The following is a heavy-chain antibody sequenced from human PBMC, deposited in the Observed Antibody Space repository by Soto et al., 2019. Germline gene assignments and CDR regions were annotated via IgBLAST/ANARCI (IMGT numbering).Heavy chain of an antibody. J-gene: IGHJ4*02. CDR1: GFTFSSYA. D-gene: IGHD5-18*01. CDR3: SRDGRGYSYVMGD. CDR2: ISYDGSNK. V-gene: IGHV3-30-3*01. Sequence: PGRNMRISCAASGFTFSSYAMHWVRQAPGKGLEWVAVISYDGSNKYYADSVKGRFTISRDNSKNTLYLQMNSLRAEDTAVYYFSRDGRGYSYVMGDWGQGTLVTVSS.